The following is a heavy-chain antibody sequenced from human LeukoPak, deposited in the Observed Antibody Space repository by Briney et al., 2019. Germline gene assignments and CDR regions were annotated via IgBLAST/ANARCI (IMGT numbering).Heavy chain of an antibody. CDR2: ISYDGSNK. CDR1: GFTFSSYA. Sequence: PGGSLRLSCAASGFTFSSYAMHWVRQAPGKGLEWVAVISYDGSNKYYADSVKGRFTISRDNSKNTLYLQMNSLRAEDTAVYYCASVNNYYFDYWGQGTLVTVSS. V-gene: IGHV3-30*04. J-gene: IGHJ4*02. CDR3: ASVNNYYFDY.